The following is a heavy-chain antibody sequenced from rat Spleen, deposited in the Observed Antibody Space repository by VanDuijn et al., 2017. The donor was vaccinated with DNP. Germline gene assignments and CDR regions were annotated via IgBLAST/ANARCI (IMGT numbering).Heavy chain of an antibody. V-gene: IGHV3-1*01. Sequence: EVQLQESGPGLVKPSQSLSLTCSVTGFSITSNYWAWIREFPGNKIQYIGHISYSATTNYNPSLKSRISISRDTSKNQFFLHLHSVTTEDTATFYCARWRIGPHYFDYWGQGVMVTVSS. J-gene: IGHJ2*01. CDR1: GFSITSNY. D-gene: IGHD1-11*01. CDR3: ARWRIGPHYFDY. CDR2: ISYSATT.